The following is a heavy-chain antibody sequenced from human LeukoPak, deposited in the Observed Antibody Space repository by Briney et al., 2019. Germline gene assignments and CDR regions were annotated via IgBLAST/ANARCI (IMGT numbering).Heavy chain of an antibody. CDR3: AGLVGRYSSGLYYYYFDY. Sequence: SETLSLTCTVSGDFINSLDLWSWVRQPPGKGLEWIGEMYLSGTTHSNPSVKSRVTISIDKSKNQFFLNLSSVTAADTAVYYCAGLVGRYSSGLYYYYFDYWGQGTLVTVSS. CDR2: MYLSGTT. D-gene: IGHD3-22*01. V-gene: IGHV4-4*02. CDR1: GDFINSLDL. J-gene: IGHJ4*02.